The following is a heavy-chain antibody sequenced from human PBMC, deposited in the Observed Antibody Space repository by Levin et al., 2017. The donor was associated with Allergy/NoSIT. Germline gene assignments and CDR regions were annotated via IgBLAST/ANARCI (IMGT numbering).Heavy chain of an antibody. CDR2: IYSTGRP. CDR3: ARHSGYSTSFDFKF. V-gene: IGHV4-39*01. D-gene: IGHD6-13*01. CDR1: GGSITRSSYS. Sequence: GSLRLSCTVSGGSITRSSYSFGLLRPPPGKGLEWIGSLEWITTIYSTGRPSYNPSLKSRVTISIDTSKNQFSLQLNSVTAADTAIYYCARHSGYSTSFDFKFWGQGTLVTVSS. J-gene: IGHJ4*02.